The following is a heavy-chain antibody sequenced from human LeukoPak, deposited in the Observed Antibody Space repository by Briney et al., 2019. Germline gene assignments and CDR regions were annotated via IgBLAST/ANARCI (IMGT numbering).Heavy chain of an antibody. V-gene: IGHV3-23*01. D-gene: IGHD3-3*01. CDR2: INDDTP. Sequence: GGSLRLSCAASGFSFNTYSMSWVRQAPGKGLEWVSAINDDTPYYTDSVKGRFTVSRDNSKDTLYLHLNSLRAEDTAIYYCAKEHDLWHEEGNWFDTWGQGVLVTVSS. CDR1: GFSFNTYS. J-gene: IGHJ5*02. CDR3: AKEHDLWHEEGNWFDT.